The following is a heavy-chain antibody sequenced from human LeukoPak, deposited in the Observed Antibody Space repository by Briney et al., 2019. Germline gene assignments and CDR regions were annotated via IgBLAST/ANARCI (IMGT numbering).Heavy chain of an antibody. CDR1: GFTFRSYS. CDR3: AVAYYYGSGDAFDI. J-gene: IGHJ3*02. Sequence: PGGSLRLSCAASGFTFRSYSMNWVRQAPGKGLEWVSSINSDSNYIYYADSVQGRFTISRDNAKNSLYLQMNSLRAEDTAVYYCAVAYYYGSGDAFDIWGQGTKVTVAS. D-gene: IGHD3-10*01. V-gene: IGHV3-21*01. CDR2: INSDSNYI.